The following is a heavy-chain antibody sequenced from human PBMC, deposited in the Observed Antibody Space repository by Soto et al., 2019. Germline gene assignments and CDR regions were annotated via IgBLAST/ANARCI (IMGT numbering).Heavy chain of an antibody. CDR3: ARSLGGSSWLPPDY. Sequence: QVQLVESGGGVVQPGGSLRLSCEASGFTFSGYGMHWVRQSPGEGLEWVAVLANDGTYQYYADSMKGRFTMSRDNSKNTLYLQMDSLRPGDTAVYYCARSLGGSSWLPPDYWGQGTLVTVSS. CDR1: GFTFSGYG. J-gene: IGHJ4*02. V-gene: IGHV3-30*03. D-gene: IGHD6-13*01. CDR2: LANDGTYQ.